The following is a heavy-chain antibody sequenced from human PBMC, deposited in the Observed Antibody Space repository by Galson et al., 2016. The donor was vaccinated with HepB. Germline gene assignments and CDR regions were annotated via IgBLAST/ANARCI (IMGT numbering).Heavy chain of an antibody. D-gene: IGHD6-19*01. CDR3: AVSSGWRPEFDY. V-gene: IGHV3-33*01. CDR1: GFTLSSYG. J-gene: IGHJ4*02. Sequence: SLRLSCAASGFTLSSYGMHWVRQAPGKGLEWVAVIWYDGSNKYYADSVKGRFTISRDNSKNTLYLQMNSLRAEDTAVYYCAVSSGWRPEFDYWGQGTLVTVSS. CDR2: IWYDGSNK.